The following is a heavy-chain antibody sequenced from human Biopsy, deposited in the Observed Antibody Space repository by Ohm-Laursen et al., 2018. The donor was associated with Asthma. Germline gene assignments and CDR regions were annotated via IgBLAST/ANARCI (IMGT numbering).Heavy chain of an antibody. J-gene: IGHJ4*02. CDR3: AKDKRYSGSYFDY. CDR2: ISGSGGST. Sequence: SLRLSCSASGFTFSSYAMSLVRQAPGKGLEWVSAISGSGGSTYYADSVKGRFTISRDNSKNTLYLQMNSLRAEDTAVYYCAKDKRYSGSYFDYWGQGTLVTVSS. D-gene: IGHD1-26*01. CDR1: GFTFSSYA. V-gene: IGHV3-23*01.